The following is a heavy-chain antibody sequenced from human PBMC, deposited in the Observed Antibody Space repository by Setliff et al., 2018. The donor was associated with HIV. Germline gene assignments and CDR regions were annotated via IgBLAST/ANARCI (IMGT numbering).Heavy chain of an antibody. CDR3: ARDGPGLSKADYYGMDV. CDR2: ISPDGKTI. CDR1: GFIFSDYY. V-gene: IGHV3-11*04. Sequence: GGSLRLSCAASGFIFSDYYMSWVRQAPGKGLEFVAHISPDGKTIHFADAVKGRFTISRDNAKNSLYLQMNSLRAEDTAVYYCARDGPGLSKADYYGMDVWGQGTKVTVS. J-gene: IGHJ6*02.